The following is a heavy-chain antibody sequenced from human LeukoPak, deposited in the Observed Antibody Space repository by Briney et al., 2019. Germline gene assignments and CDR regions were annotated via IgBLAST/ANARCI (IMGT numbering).Heavy chain of an antibody. CDR2: IIPIFGTA. D-gene: IGHD2-15*01. CDR3: ARSRGSCYSCGDY. Sequence: SVKVSCKASGGTFSRYAINWVRQAPGQGLEWMGGIIPIFGTANYAQKFQGRVTITADESTSTAHMELSSLRSEDTAVYYCARSRGSCYSCGDYWGQGTLVTVSS. J-gene: IGHJ4*02. V-gene: IGHV1-69*13. CDR1: GGTFSRYA.